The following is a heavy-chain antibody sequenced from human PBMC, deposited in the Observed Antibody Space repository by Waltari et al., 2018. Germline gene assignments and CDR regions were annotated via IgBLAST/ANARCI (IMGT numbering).Heavy chain of an antibody. CDR2: IYPGDSDT. CDR3: ARHGWYSGHDGDYFYMDV. D-gene: IGHD1-26*01. V-gene: IGHV5-51*01. J-gene: IGHJ6*03. Sequence: EVQLVQSGAEVKKAGESLRISCEGSGYSFTSYWIGWVRQMPGTGLEWMGFIYPGDSDTRYSPSFQGQVTISADKSLRTAYLQWTSLKASDSAMYYCARHGWYSGHDGDYFYMDVWGMGTTVTVSS. CDR1: GYSFTSYW.